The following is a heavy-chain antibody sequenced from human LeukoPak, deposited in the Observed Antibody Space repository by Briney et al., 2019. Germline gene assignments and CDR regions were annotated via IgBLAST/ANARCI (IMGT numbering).Heavy chain of an antibody. Sequence: PSETLSLTCTASGGAISTYYWTWIRQPPGKGLEWIGFVHYTGSTNCNPSLKSRVTISVDTSKNQFSLKLNSVTAADTAMYYCARDRRSSWYHGIGYWGQGTLVTVSS. CDR2: VHYTGST. D-gene: IGHD6-13*01. CDR1: GGAISTYY. J-gene: IGHJ4*02. CDR3: ARDRRSSWYHGIGY. V-gene: IGHV4-59*01.